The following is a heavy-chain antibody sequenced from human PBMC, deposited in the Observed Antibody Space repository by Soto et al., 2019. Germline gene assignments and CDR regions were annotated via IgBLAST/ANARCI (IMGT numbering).Heavy chain of an antibody. Sequence: QLQLQESGPGLVKPSETLSLTCTVSVGSISTSSYYWGWIRQPPGKGLEWIGSIYYSGSTYYNPFLYTRVTISIDTSKNQFSLQLSAVTAADTAVYSCAGHSLYCSGGSCLTWFDPWGQGTLVTVSS. CDR1: VGSISTSSYY. CDR2: IYYSGST. CDR3: AGHSLYCSGGSCLTWFDP. D-gene: IGHD2-15*01. J-gene: IGHJ5*02. V-gene: IGHV4-39*01.